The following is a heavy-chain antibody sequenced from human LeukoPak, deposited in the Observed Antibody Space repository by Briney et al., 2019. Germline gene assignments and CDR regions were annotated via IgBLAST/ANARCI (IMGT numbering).Heavy chain of an antibody. CDR2: INHSGST. J-gene: IGHJ3*02. Sequence: PSDTLSLTCAVYGGSFSGYYWSWVRHPPGKGLEWVGEINHSGSTNYNPSLKSRVTISVDTSKNQFSLKLSSVTAADTAVYYCARGPHYDILTGYYNDAFDIWGQGTMVTVSS. CDR1: GGSFSGYY. V-gene: IGHV4-34*01. CDR3: ARGPHYDILTGYYNDAFDI. D-gene: IGHD3-9*01.